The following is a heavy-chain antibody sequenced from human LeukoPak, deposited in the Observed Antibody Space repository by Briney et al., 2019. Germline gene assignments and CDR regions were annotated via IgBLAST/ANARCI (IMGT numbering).Heavy chain of an antibody. CDR3: AKKCLDYSSGYYGC. Sequence: PGGSLRLSCAASGFTFSSYVMSCVRQAPGKGLEWVSTIGGSGGSTYYADSVKGRFTISRDNSKNTLYLQMNSLRAEDTAVYDCAKKCLDYSSGYYGCWGPGTLVTVSS. CDR2: IGGSGGST. CDR1: GFTFSSYV. D-gene: IGHD3-22*01. V-gene: IGHV3-23*01. J-gene: IGHJ4*02.